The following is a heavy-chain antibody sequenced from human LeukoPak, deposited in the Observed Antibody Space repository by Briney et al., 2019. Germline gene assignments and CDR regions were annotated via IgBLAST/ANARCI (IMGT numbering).Heavy chain of an antibody. CDR3: ARGASQRGYSYGYWYY. D-gene: IGHD5-18*01. J-gene: IGHJ4*02. CDR1: GYTFTSYD. CDR2: VNPNSGNT. Sequence: ASVKVSCKASGYTFTSYDINWVRQATGQGLEWMGWVNPNSGNTGYAQKFQGRVTMTRNTSISTAYMELSSLRSEDTAVYYCARGASQRGYSYGYWYYWGQGTLVTVSS. V-gene: IGHV1-8*01.